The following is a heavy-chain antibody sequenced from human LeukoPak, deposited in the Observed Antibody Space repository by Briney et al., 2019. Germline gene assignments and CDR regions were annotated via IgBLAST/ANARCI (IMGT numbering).Heavy chain of an antibody. CDR3: AREQSIAAAGSAVYYYYYGMDV. V-gene: IGHV4-30-4*08. D-gene: IGHD6-13*01. CDR2: IYYSGST. Sequence: SETLSLTCTVSGGSISVSNYYWGWIRQPPEKGLEWIGYIYYSGSTYYDPSLKSRVTISVDTSKNQFSLKLSSVTAADTAVYYCAREQSIAAAGSAVYYYYYGMDVWGQGTTVTVSS. J-gene: IGHJ6*02. CDR1: GGSISVSNYY.